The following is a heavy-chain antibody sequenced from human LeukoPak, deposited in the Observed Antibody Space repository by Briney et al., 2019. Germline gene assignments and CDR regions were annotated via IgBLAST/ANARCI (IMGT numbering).Heavy chain of an antibody. V-gene: IGHV4-61*01. CDR1: GGSFSSGSYY. D-gene: IGHD3-10*01. CDR2: IYYSGST. J-gene: IGHJ4*02. CDR3: ARDSFVVREIDY. Sequence: SETLSLTCTVSGGSFSSGSYYWSWIRQPPGTGLEWIGYIYYSGSTNYNPSLKSRVTISVDTSKNQFSLKLSYVTAADTAVYYCARDSFVVREIDYWGQGTLVTVSS.